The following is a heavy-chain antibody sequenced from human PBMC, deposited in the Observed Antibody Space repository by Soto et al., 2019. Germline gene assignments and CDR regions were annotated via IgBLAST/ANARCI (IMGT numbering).Heavy chain of an antibody. CDR1: GYTFTGYY. V-gene: IGHV1-2*04. CDR2: INPNSGGT. Sequence: ASVKVSCKASGYTFTGYYMHWVRQAPGQGLEWMGWINPNSGGTNYAQKFQGWVTMTRDTSISTAYMELSRLRSDDTAVYYCARDRGSSSYYFDYWGQGTLVTVSS. D-gene: IGHD6-6*01. CDR3: ARDRGSSSYYFDY. J-gene: IGHJ4*02.